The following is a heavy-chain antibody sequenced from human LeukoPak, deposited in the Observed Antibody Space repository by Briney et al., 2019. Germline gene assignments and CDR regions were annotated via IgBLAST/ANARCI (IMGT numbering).Heavy chain of an antibody. Sequence: GGSLRLSCAASGFTFDDYAMHWVRQAPGKGLEWVSGISWNSGSIGYADSVKGRFTISRDNSKNTLYLQMGSLRAEDMAVYYCARPPSIAAAATGPYFDYWGQGTLVTVSS. CDR1: GFTFDDYA. D-gene: IGHD6-13*01. V-gene: IGHV3-9*03. J-gene: IGHJ4*02. CDR3: ARPPSIAAAATGPYFDY. CDR2: ISWNSGSI.